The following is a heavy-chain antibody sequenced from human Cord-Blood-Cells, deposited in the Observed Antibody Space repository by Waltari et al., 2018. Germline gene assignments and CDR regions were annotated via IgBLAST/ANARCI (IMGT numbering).Heavy chain of an antibody. J-gene: IGHJ4*02. CDR1: GFTFSSSA. CDR3: ARDVTTVTFDY. CDR2: ISYDGSNK. Sequence: QVQLVESGGGVVQPGRSLRLSCAASGFTFSSSAMPWVRQAPGKGLEWVAVISYDGSNKYYADSVKGRFTISRDNSKNTLYLQMNSLRAEDTAVYYCARDVTTVTFDYWGQGTLVTVSS. D-gene: IGHD4-17*01. V-gene: IGHV3-30-3*01.